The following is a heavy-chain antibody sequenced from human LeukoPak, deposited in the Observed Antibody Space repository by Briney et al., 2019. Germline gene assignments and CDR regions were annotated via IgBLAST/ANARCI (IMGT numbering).Heavy chain of an antibody. CDR3: ATLKLELRNGDY. J-gene: IGHJ4*02. CDR1: GYTFTGYY. Sequence: ASVKVSCKASGYTFTGYYMHWVRQAPGQGLEWMGWINPNSGGTNYAQKFQGRVTMTRDTSISTAYMELSRLRSDDTAVYYWATLKLELRNGDYWGQGTLVTVSS. V-gene: IGHV1-2*02. D-gene: IGHD1-7*01. CDR2: INPNSGGT.